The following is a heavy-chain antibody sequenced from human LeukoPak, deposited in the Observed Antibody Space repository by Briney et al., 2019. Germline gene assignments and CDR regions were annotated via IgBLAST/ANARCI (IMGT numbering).Heavy chain of an antibody. D-gene: IGHD3-3*01. Sequence: GGSLRLSCAASGFTFSSYSMNWVRQAPGKGLEWVSYISSSSSTIYYADSVKGRFTISRDNAKNSLYLQMNSLRAEDTAVYYSARKLEAPSITIFGVVNTYFDYWGQGTLVTVSS. CDR2: ISSSSSTI. V-gene: IGHV3-48*01. CDR3: ARKLEAPSITIFGVVNTYFDY. J-gene: IGHJ4*02. CDR1: GFTFSSYS.